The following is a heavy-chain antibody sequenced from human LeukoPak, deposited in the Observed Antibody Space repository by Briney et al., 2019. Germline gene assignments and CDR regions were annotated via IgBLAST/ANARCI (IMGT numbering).Heavy chain of an antibody. D-gene: IGHD3-10*01. V-gene: IGHV3-23*01. Sequence: SGGSLRLSCAGSGFTFSDYAMSWVRQAPGKGLEWVSVISGSGTGTFYADSVKGRVTVSRDNSKNTVYLQMNSLRAEDTAVYYCARGLRSPDSWGQGTLVTVSS. CDR2: ISGSGTGT. CDR3: ARGLRSPDS. CDR1: GFTFSDYA. J-gene: IGHJ4*02.